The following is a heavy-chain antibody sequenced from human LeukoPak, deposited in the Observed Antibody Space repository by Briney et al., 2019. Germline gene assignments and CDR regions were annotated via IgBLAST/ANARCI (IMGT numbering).Heavy chain of an antibody. CDR2: IYYSGST. CDR3: ARDGPYSGST. J-gene: IGHJ5*02. Sequence: PSETLSLTCTVSGGSISSYYWSRIRQPPGKGLEWIGYIYYSGSTNYNPSLKSRVTISVDTSKNQFSLKLSSVTAADTAVYYCARDGPYSGSTWGQGTLVTVSS. D-gene: IGHD1-26*01. CDR1: GGSISSYY. V-gene: IGHV4-59*01.